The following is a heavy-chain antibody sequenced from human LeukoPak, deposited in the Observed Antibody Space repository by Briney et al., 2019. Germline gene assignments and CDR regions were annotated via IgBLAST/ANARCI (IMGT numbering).Heavy chain of an antibody. CDR2: IYYNGST. D-gene: IGHD2-21*01. CDR3: ARANNHGDFELRGFRYFDL. CDR1: VGSISRCY. V-gene: IGHV4-59*08. J-gene: IGHJ2*01. Sequence: SETLSLTCTVSVGSISRCYWSWIRQPPGTELEWIGDIYYNGSTNYNPSLKSRVTISVDTSKNQFSLKLNSVTAADTAVYYCARANNHGDFELRGFRYFDLWGRGSLVTVSS.